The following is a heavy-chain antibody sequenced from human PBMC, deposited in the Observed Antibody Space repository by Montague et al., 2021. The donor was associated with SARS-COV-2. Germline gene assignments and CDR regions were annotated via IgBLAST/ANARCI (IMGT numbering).Heavy chain of an antibody. CDR2: IHYSGST. D-gene: IGHD1-26*01. Sequence: IHYSGSTDYNPSLNSRVSISVDTSKNQFSLKLRSVTAADTAVYFCARDGTAGDWFDPWGQGTLVTVSS. CDR3: ARDGTAGDWFDP. J-gene: IGHJ5*02. V-gene: IGHV4-31*02.